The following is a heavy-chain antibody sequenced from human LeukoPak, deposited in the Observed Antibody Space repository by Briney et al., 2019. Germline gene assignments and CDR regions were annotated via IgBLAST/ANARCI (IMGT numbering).Heavy chain of an antibody. D-gene: IGHD6-13*01. V-gene: IGHV4-34*01. Sequence: SETLSLTCAVYGGSFSGYYWSWIRQPPGKGLEWIGEINHSGSTNYNPSLKSRVTISVDTSKNQFSLKLSSVTAADTAVYYCARSIAAAGTFDYWGQGTLVTSSS. CDR3: ARSIAAAGTFDY. J-gene: IGHJ4*02. CDR2: INHSGST. CDR1: GGSFSGYY.